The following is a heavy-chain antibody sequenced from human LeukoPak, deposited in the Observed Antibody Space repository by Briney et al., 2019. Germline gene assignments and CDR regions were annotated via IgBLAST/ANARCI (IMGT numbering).Heavy chain of an antibody. V-gene: IGHV4-59*12. CDR3: ARSPNSRWYSSGWLYYFDY. Sequence: KPSETLSLTCTVSGGSISSYYWTWIRQPPGKGLEWIGYIYYTGATSYNPSLKSRVTISVDTSKKQFSLKLSSVTAADTAVYYCARSPNSRWYSSGWLYYFDYWGQGTLVTVSS. J-gene: IGHJ4*02. CDR2: IYYTGAT. D-gene: IGHD6-19*01. CDR1: GGSISSYY.